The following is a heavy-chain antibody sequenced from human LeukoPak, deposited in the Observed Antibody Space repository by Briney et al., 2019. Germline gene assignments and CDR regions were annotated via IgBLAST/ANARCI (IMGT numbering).Heavy chain of an antibody. CDR3: AREQQLVPDTFDP. V-gene: IGHV3-74*01. CDR1: GFTFDDYA. D-gene: IGHD6-13*01. CDR2: INSDGSST. J-gene: IGHJ5*02. Sequence: GGSLRLSCAASGFTFDDYAMHWVRQAPGKGLVWVSRINSDGSSTSYADSVKGRFTISRDNAKNTLYLQMNSLRAEDTAVYYCAREQQLVPDTFDPWGQGTLVTVSS.